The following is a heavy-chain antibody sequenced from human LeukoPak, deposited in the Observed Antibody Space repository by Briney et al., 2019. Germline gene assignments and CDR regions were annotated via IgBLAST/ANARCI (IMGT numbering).Heavy chain of an antibody. V-gene: IGHV3-53*01. CDR2: IYSGGST. D-gene: IGHD5-12*01. CDR3: ATLARYAFDI. CDR1: GLTVSSKD. J-gene: IGHJ3*02. Sequence: PGGSLRLSCAASGLTVSSKDMSWVRQAPGKGLEWVSVIYSGGSTYYADSVKGRFTISRDNSKNTLYLQMNSLRAEDTAVYYCATLARYAFDIWSQGTMVTVSS.